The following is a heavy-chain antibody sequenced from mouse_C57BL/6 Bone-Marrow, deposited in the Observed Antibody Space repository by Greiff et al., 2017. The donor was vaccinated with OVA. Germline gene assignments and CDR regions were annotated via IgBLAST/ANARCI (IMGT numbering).Heavy chain of an antibody. CDR1: GVDFSRYW. CDR3: ARERAQDAMDY. V-gene: IGHV4-1*01. D-gene: IGHD3-1*01. J-gene: IGHJ4*01. Sequence: EADGVDFSRYWMSWVRRAPGKGLEWIGEINPDSSTINYAPSLKDKFIISRDNAKNTLYLQMSKVRSEDTALDYCARERAQDAMDYWGQGTSVTVSS. CDR2: INPDSSTI.